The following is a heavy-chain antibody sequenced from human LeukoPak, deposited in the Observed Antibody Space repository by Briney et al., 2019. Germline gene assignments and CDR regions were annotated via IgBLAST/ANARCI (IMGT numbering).Heavy chain of an antibody. CDR1: GFTFDDYA. V-gene: IGHV3-9*01. J-gene: IGHJ4*02. CDR3: ATIEGLFDH. D-gene: IGHD1-26*01. Sequence: PGGSLRLSCAASGFTFDDYAMHWVRQAPGKGLEWVSGISWNSGSIGYADSVKGRFTISRDNAKNSLYLQMNSLRAEDTALYYCATIEGLFDHWGQGTLVTVSS. CDR2: ISWNSGSI.